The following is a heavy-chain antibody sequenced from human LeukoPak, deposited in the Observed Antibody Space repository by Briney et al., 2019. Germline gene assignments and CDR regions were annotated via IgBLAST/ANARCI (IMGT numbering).Heavy chain of an antibody. J-gene: IGHJ4*02. CDR2: MNPNSGNT. CDR3: ARGSGYSSGLADY. Sequence: ASVTVSFKASGYTFTSYDINWVRQATGQGLEWMGWMNPNSGNTGYAQKCQGRVTMTRNTSISTAYMELSSLRSEDTAVYYCARGSGYSSGLADYWGQGTLVTVSS. V-gene: IGHV1-8*01. CDR1: GYTFTSYD. D-gene: IGHD6-19*01.